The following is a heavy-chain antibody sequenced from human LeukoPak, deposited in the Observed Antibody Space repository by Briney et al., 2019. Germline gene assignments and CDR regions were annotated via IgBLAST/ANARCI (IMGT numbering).Heavy chain of an antibody. J-gene: IGHJ4*02. CDR1: GGSISSYY. Sequence: SETLSLTCTASGGSISSYYWSWIRQPPGKGLEWIGYIYYSGSTNYNPSLKSRVTISVDTSKNQFSLKLSSVTAADTAVYYCARAKYYYGSGSYHFDYWGQGTLVTVSS. D-gene: IGHD3-10*01. CDR2: IYYSGST. CDR3: ARAKYYYGSGSYHFDY. V-gene: IGHV4-59*01.